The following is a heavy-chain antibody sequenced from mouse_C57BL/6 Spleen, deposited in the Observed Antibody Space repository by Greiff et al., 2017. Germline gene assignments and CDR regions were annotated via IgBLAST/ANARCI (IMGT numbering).Heavy chain of an antibody. Sequence: VQGVEPGAELVRPGASVKLSCKASGYTFTSYGISWVKQRTGQGLEWIGEIYPRSGNTYYNEKFKGKATLTADKSSSTAYRELRSLTSEDSAVYFYAGSCVYWGQGTTLTVSS. CDR1: GYTFTSYG. CDR2: IYPRSGNT. CDR3: AGSCVY. J-gene: IGHJ2*01. V-gene: IGHV1-81*01.